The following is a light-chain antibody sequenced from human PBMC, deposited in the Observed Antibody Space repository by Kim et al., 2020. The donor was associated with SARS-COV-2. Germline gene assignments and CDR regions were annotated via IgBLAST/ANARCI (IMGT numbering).Light chain of an antibody. J-gene: IGKJ1*01. CDR2: GAS. CDR1: QSVSSNY. V-gene: IGKV3-20*01. CDR3: QQYSSSPAT. Sequence: PGEGAPTSCQASQSVSSNYLHWYRQQPGQPPRLLIYGASSRATGIPDMFSGIGSGTDFTLTITRLEPEDFAVYYCQQYSSSPATFGQGTKVDIK.